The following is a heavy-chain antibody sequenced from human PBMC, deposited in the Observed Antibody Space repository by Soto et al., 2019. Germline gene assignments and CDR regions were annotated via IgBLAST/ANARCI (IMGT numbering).Heavy chain of an antibody. D-gene: IGHD2-2*01. CDR1: GYTFTTYD. J-gene: IGHJ6*02. Sequence: ASVKVSCKASGYTFTTYDISWVRQAPGQGLEWMGWISAFNGNTDYAQKFQGRVTMTRDTSTSAVYMELSSLRSEDTAVYYCAREIVVVPAAMFYYYYGMDVWGQGTTVTVSS. CDR3: AREIVVVPAAMFYYYYGMDV. V-gene: IGHV1-18*01. CDR2: ISAFNGNT.